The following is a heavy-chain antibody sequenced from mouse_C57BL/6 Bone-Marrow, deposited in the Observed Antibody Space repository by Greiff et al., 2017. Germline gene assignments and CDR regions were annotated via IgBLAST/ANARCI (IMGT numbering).Heavy chain of an antibody. CDR3: TTRDSSGSWFAY. CDR2: LDPENGDT. D-gene: IGHD3-2*02. CDR1: GFNIKDDY. Sequence: VQLQQSGAELVRPGASVKLSCTASGFNIKDDYMHWVKQRPEQGLEWIGWLDPENGDTEYASKFQGKATITADTSSNTAYLQLSSLTSEDTAVYYCTTRDSSGSWFAYWGQGTLVTVSA. J-gene: IGHJ3*01. V-gene: IGHV14-4*01.